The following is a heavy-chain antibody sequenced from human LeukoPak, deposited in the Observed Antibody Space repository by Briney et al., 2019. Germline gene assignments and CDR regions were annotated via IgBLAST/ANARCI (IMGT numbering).Heavy chain of an antibody. CDR2: IYYSGST. CDR3: ARDRGLEYSSPFDY. Sequence: PSETLSLTCTVSGGSISSYYWSWIRQPPGKGLEWIGYIYYSGSTNYNPSLKSRVTISVDTSKNQFSLKLSSVTAADTAVYYCARDRGLEYSSPFDYWGQGTLGTVSS. CDR1: GGSISSYY. J-gene: IGHJ4*02. D-gene: IGHD6-6*01. V-gene: IGHV4-59*01.